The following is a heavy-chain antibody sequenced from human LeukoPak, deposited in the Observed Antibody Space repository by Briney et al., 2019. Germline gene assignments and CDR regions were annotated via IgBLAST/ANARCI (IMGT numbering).Heavy chain of an antibody. D-gene: IGHD3-3*01. J-gene: IGHJ5*02. CDR2: VNPEDGET. CDR1: GYTFTDYY. CDR3: ATGVGDDFWSGYYTIDP. V-gene: IGHV1-69-2*01. Sequence: ASVKASCKVSGYTFTDYYMHWVPQAPGKGLEWMGLVNPEDGETIYAGKFQGRVTITADTSTDTAYMELSSLRSEDTAVYYCATGVGDDFWSGYYTIDPWGQGTLVTVSS.